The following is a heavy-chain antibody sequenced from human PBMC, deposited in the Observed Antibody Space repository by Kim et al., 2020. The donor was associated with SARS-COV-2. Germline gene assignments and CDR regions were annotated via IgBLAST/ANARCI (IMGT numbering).Heavy chain of an antibody. V-gene: IGHV3-49*04. D-gene: IGHD4-17*01. Sequence: GGSLRLSCTASGFTFGDYAMSWVRQAPGKGLEWVGFIRSKAYGGTTEYAASVKGRFTISRDDSKSIAYLQMNSLKTEDTAVYYCTRDPYGDLFDYWGQGTLVTVSS. CDR3: TRDPYGDLFDY. CDR2: IRSKAYGGTT. CDR1: GFTFGDYA. J-gene: IGHJ4*02.